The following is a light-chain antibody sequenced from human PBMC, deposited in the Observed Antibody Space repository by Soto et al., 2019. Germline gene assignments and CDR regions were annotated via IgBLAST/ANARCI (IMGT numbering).Light chain of an antibody. CDR3: QQVKGFPLT. CDR2: AAS. CDR1: QDITTW. V-gene: IGKV1-12*01. Sequence: DIQMAQSPSSVSAFVGDRVAVTCRASQDITTWLAWYQKKPGEAPRLLIYAASSLYSGVPTRFSGRGTGTEFTLTISNLQPEDSAIYYCQQVKGFPLTFGGGTKVDIK. J-gene: IGKJ4*01.